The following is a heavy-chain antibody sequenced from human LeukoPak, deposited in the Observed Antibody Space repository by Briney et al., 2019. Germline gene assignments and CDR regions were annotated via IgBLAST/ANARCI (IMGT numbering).Heavy chain of an antibody. V-gene: IGHV1-2*02. J-gene: IGHJ3*02. CDR2: INPNSGGT. D-gene: IGHD1-7*01. Sequence: ASVKVSCKASGGTFSSYAISWVRQAPGQGLEWMGWINPNSGGTNYAQKFQGRVTMTRDTSISTAYMELSRLRSDDTAVYYCARGTKTDAFDIWGQGTMVTVSS. CDR3: ARGTKTDAFDI. CDR1: GGTFSSYA.